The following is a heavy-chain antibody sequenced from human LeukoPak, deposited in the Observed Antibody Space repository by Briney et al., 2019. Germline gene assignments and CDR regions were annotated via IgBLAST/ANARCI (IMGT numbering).Heavy chain of an antibody. J-gene: IGHJ4*02. D-gene: IGHD6-13*01. V-gene: IGHV3-9*01. CDR2: LGWNGDII. CDR3: AKGSLIAASGTLFDF. CDR1: GITLGNYG. Sequence: GGSLRLSCAVSGITLGNYGMSWVRQSPGKGLEWLSGLGWNGDIIDYADSVKGRFTISRDNAKNSLYLQMDSLKTEDTALYYCAKGSLIAASGTLFDFWGQGTRVTVSS.